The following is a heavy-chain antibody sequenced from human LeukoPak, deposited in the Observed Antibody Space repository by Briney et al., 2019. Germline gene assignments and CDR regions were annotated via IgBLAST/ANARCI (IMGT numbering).Heavy chain of an antibody. CDR3: ARRAVAGRRIWFDP. V-gene: IGHV1-69*01. J-gene: IGHJ5*02. CDR2: IIPIFGTA. Sequence: SVTVSCKASGGTFSSYAISWVRQAPGQGLEWMGGIIPIFGTANYAQKFQGRVTITADESTSTAYMELSSLRSEDTAVYYCARRAVAGRRIWFDPWGQGTLVTVSS. CDR1: GGTFSSYA. D-gene: IGHD6-19*01.